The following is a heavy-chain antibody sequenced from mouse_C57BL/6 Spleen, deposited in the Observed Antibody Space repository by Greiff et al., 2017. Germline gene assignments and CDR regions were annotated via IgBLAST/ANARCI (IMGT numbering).Heavy chain of an antibody. CDR3: ARDPIYYGSSYWYFDV. CDR2: INYDGSST. D-gene: IGHD1-1*01. CDR1: GFTFSDYY. J-gene: IGHJ1*03. V-gene: IGHV5-16*01. Sequence: EVMLVESEGGLVQPGSSMKLSCTASGFTFSDYYMAWVRQVPEKGLEWVANINYDGSSTYYLDSLKSRFIISRDNAKNILYLQMSSLKSEYTATYYCARDPIYYGSSYWYFDVWGTGTTVTVSS.